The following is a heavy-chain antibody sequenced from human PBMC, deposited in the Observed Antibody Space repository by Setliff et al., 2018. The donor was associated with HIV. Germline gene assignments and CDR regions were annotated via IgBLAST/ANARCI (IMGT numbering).Heavy chain of an antibody. CDR1: GYTFTSYG. D-gene: IGHD3-10*01. Sequence: ASVKVSCKASGYTFTSYGISWVRQAPGQGLEWVGWISVYSGNTNYAQKLQGRVTLTTDTSTSTAYMELRSLRFDDTAVYYCARNAGSYYGLDYWGQGSRVTVSS. V-gene: IGHV1-18*01. CDR3: ARNAGSYYGLDY. J-gene: IGHJ4*02. CDR2: ISVYSGNT.